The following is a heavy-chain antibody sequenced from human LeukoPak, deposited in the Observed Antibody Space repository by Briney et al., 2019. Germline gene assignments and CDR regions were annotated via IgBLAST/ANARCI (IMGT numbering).Heavy chain of an antibody. V-gene: IGHV3-23*01. Sequence: GGSLRLSCAASGFTFSSYAMSWVRQAPGKGLEWVSAISGSGGSTYYADSVKGRFTISRDNSKNTLYLQMNGLRAEDTAVYYCAKDPPPEAIAAAGTGDAFDIWGQGTMVTVSS. CDR1: GFTFSSYA. CDR3: AKDPPPEAIAAAGTGDAFDI. D-gene: IGHD6-13*01. CDR2: ISGSGGST. J-gene: IGHJ3*02.